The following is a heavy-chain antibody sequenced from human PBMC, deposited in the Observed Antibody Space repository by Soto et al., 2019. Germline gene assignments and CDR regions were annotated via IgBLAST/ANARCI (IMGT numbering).Heavy chain of an antibody. V-gene: IGHV3-30*18. Sequence: PGGSLRLSCAASGFTFSSYGMHWVRQAPGKGLEWVAVISYDGSNKYYADSVKGRFTISRDNSKNTLYPQMNSLRAEDTAVYYCAKDRRYFDWFPVGYFDYWGQGTLVTVSS. CDR3: AKDRRYFDWFPVGYFDY. J-gene: IGHJ4*02. CDR1: GFTFSSYG. D-gene: IGHD3-9*01. CDR2: ISYDGSNK.